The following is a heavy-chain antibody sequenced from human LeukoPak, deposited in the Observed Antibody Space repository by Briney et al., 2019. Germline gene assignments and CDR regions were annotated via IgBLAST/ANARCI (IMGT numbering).Heavy chain of an antibody. CDR3: ARDHSSSWYPGNWFDP. V-gene: IGHV1-18*01. CDR1: GYTFTSYG. CDR2: ISAYNGNT. J-gene: IGHJ5*02. Sequence: GASVKVSCKASGYTFTSYGISWARQAPGQGLEWMGWISAYNGNTNYAQKLQGRVTMTTDTSTSTAYMELRSLRSDDTAVYYCARDHSSSWYPGNWFDPWGQGTLVTVSS. D-gene: IGHD6-13*01.